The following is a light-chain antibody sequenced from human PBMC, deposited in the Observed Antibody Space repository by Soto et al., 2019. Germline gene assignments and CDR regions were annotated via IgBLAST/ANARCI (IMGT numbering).Light chain of an antibody. CDR3: QRLNNYPPT. CDR2: AAS. J-gene: IGKJ4*01. Sequence: DIQMPQSPSTLSASVVDIVTLTCRASQGISSYLAWYQQKPGKAPRLLIYAASSLQSGVPSRFGGSGSGTNFTLTISSLQPEDFATYYCQRLNNYPPTLGGGPKVDI. CDR1: QGISSY. V-gene: IGKV1-9*01.